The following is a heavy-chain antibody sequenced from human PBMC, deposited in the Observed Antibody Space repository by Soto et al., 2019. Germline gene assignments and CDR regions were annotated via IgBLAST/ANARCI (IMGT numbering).Heavy chain of an antibody. V-gene: IGHV6-1*01. J-gene: IGHJ4*02. CDR3: AIFNFWGGYFAS. D-gene: IGHD3-3*01. CDR1: GDSVSSNSAA. Sequence: SQTLSLTCAISGDSVSSNSAASNWIRQSPSRGLEWLGRTYYRSKWYNDYAVSVKSRIPPTPDTPKNQFSLRLNSVTPEDTAVYYFAIFNFWGGYFASWGQGPLVTVPS. CDR2: TYYRSKWYN.